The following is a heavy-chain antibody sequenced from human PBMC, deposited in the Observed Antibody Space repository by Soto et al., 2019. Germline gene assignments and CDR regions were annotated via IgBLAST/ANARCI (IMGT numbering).Heavy chain of an antibody. CDR3: ASGGRFGDLSWGAH. Sequence: QVQLVESGGGVVQPGRSLRLSCAASGFTFSTYGMHWVRQAPGKGLEWVAVIWDDGRNKYFADSVKGRFTLSRDNSKNTVYLQMNSLKADDRAVYYCASGGRFGDLSWGAHWGRGPLVTVSS. CDR1: GFTFSTYG. CDR2: IWDDGRNK. D-gene: IGHD3-10*01. V-gene: IGHV3-33*01. J-gene: IGHJ4*02.